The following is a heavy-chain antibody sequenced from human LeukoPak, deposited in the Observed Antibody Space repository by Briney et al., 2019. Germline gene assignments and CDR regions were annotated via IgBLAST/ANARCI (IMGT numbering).Heavy chain of an antibody. CDR3: ARNHLIGVVVTDY. CDR2: INPNSGGT. V-gene: IGHV1-2*02. J-gene: IGHJ4*02. D-gene: IGHD2-21*01. Sequence: GASVKVSCKASGYTFTGYKMHWVRQAPGQGLEWMGWINPNSGGTNYAQKFQGRVTMTRDTSISTAYMELSRLRSDDTAVYYCARNHLIGVVVTDYWGQGTLVTVSS. CDR1: GYTFTGYK.